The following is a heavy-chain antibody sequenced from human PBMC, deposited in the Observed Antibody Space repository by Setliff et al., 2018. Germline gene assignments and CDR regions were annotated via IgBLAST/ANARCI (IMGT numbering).Heavy chain of an antibody. CDR1: GFAFNTYW. CDR3: TRDIVVFTDIDYYYSGMDV. CDR2: INGDGSVA. V-gene: IGHV3-74*01. J-gene: IGHJ6*02. Sequence: GGSLRLSCAALGFAFNTYWMHWVRQVPGKGLVWVARINGDGSVANYADAVKGRFTISRDNAKNTLSLQMNTLKAEDTAVYYCTRDIVVFTDIDYYYSGMDVWGQGTEVTVSS. D-gene: IGHD2-21*01.